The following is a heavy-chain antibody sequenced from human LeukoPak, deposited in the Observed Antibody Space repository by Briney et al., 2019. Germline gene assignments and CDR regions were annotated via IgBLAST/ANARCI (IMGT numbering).Heavy chain of an antibody. J-gene: IGHJ4*02. D-gene: IGHD3-10*01. V-gene: IGHV1-24*01. CDR3: ATEPLSTMVRGVMPTRY. CDR2: FDPEDGET. CDR1: GYTLTELS. Sequence: ASVKVSCKVSGYTLTELSMHWVRQAPGKGLEWMGGFDPEDGETIYAQKFQGRVTMTEDTSTDTAYMELSSLRSENTAVYYCATEPLSTMVRGVMPTRYWGQGTLVTVSS.